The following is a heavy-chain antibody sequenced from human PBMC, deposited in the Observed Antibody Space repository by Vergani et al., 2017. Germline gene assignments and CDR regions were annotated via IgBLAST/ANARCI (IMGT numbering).Heavy chain of an antibody. CDR2: INTNTGNP. CDR1: GYTFTSYA. CDR3: AIEGYYFWSGYPRGYYYMDA. Sequence: QVQLVQSGSELKKPGASVKVSCKASGYTFTSYAMNWVRQAPGQGLEWMGWINTNTGNPTYAQGFTGRLVFSLDTSVSTAYLQISSLKAEDTAVYYCAIEGYYFWSGYPRGYYYMDAWGKGTTVTVSS. D-gene: IGHD3-3*01. V-gene: IGHV7-4-1*02. J-gene: IGHJ6*03.